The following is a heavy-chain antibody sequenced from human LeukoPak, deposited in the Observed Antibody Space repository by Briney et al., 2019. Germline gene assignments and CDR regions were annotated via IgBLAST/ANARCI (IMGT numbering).Heavy chain of an antibody. J-gene: IGHJ5*02. CDR2: IYHSGST. V-gene: IGHV4-38-2*01. CDR1: GYSISSGYY. Sequence: SETLSLTCAVSGYSISSGYYWGWIRQPPGKGLEWIGSIYHSGSTNCNPSLKSRVTISVDTSKNQFSLKLSSVTAADTAVYYCARVGVVGATHWFDPWGQGTLVTVSS. CDR3: ARVGVVGATHWFDP. D-gene: IGHD1-26*01.